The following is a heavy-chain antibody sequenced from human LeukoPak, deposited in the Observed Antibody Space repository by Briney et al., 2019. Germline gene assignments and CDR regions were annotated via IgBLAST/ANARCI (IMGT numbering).Heavy chain of an antibody. CDR3: ARAARSYYYGSGISAPSYYYGMDV. Sequence: SVKVSCTASGGTFSSYAISWVRQAPGQGLEWMGGIIPIFGTANYAQKFQGRVTITADESTSTAYMELSSLRSEDTAVYYCARAARSYYYGSGISAPSYYYGMDVWGQGTTVTVSS. V-gene: IGHV1-69*13. CDR2: IIPIFGTA. CDR1: GGTFSSYA. D-gene: IGHD3-10*01. J-gene: IGHJ6*02.